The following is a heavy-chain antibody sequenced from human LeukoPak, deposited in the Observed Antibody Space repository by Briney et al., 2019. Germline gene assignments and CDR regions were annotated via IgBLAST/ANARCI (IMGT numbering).Heavy chain of an antibody. CDR1: GYTFTSYY. CDR2: INPSSGST. V-gene: IGHV1-46*01. J-gene: IGHJ6*02. Sequence: ASVKVSCKASGYTFTSYYMHWVRQAPGQGLEWMGIINPSSGSTSYAQRFQGRVTMTRDTSTSTVYMELSSLRSEDTAVYYCARDWRYSSGKYGMDVWGQGTTVTVSS. D-gene: IGHD6-19*01. CDR3: ARDWRYSSGKYGMDV.